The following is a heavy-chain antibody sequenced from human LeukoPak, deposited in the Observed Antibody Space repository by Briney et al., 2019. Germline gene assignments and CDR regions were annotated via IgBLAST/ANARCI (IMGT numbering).Heavy chain of an antibody. CDR1: GFTFSSNA. CDR2: ISGSVGST. D-gene: IGHD3-22*01. CDR3: AKSAWDDSSAPDY. V-gene: IGHV3-23*01. Sequence: GGSLRLSCAAYGFTFSSNAMSWVRQAPGEWLEWVSAISGSVGSTYYADTVKGRFTITRDNSKNTLYLQMNSLRAEDTAVYYCAKSAWDDSSAPDYWGQGTLVTVSS. J-gene: IGHJ4*02.